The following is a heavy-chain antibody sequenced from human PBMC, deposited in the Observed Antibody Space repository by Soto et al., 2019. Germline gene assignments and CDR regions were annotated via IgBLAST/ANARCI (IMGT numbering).Heavy chain of an antibody. D-gene: IGHD2-15*01. CDR3: AKHQGVVTDFYYGMDV. V-gene: IGHV3-30*18. J-gene: IGHJ6*02. CDR2: ISYDGSNK. CDR1: GFTFSSYG. Sequence: QVPLVESGGGVVQPGRSLRLSCAASGFTFSSYGMHWVRQAPGKGLEWVAVISYDGSNKYYADSVKGRFTISRENSNITLYLQMNSLRAEDTAVYYCAKHQGVVTDFYYGMDVWGQGTTVTVSS.